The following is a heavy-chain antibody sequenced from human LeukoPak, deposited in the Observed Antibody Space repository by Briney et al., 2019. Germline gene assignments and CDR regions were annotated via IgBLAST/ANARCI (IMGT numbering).Heavy chain of an antibody. V-gene: IGHV3-23*01. D-gene: IGHD1-1*01. CDR1: GFTFSSYA. J-gene: IGHJ4*02. Sequence: QAGGSLRLSCAASGFTFSSYAMSWDRQAPGKGLEWVSAISGSGGSTYYADSVKGRFTISRDNSKNTLYLQMNSLRAEDTAVYYCAKDGRANRGSEDYWGQGTLVTVSS. CDR2: ISGSGGST. CDR3: AKDGRANRGSEDY.